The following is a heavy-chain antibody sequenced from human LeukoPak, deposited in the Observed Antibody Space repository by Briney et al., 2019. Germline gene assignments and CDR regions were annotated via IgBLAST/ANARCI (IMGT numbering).Heavy chain of an antibody. CDR2: IYYSGST. V-gene: IGHV4-39*01. CDR3: ARLDGYCSGGSCYSVSFVGP. D-gene: IGHD2-15*01. J-gene: IGHJ5*02. CDR1: GGSISSSNYY. Sequence: SETLSLTCTVSGGSISSSNYYCGWIRQPPGKGLEWLGGIYYSGSTYYNPSLKSRVTISVGTSKNEFSLKLRSVTAADTAVYYCARLDGYCSGGSCYSVSFVGPWGQGTLVTVSS.